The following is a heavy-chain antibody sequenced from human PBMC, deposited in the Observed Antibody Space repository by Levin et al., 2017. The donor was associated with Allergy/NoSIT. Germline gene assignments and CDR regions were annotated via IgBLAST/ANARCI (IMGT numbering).Heavy chain of an antibody. CDR3: AREDTSMITGGMDV. CDR2: ISGSGGVI. CDR1: GFTFSSYE. V-gene: IGHV3-48*03. D-gene: IGHD5-18*01. J-gene: IGHJ6*02. Sequence: GGSLRLSCAASGFTFSSYEMNWVRQAPGKGLEWVSYISGSGGVINYADSVKGRLTISRDNAKNSLYLQMNSLRVEDTAVYYCAREDTSMITGGMDVWGQGTTVTVSS.